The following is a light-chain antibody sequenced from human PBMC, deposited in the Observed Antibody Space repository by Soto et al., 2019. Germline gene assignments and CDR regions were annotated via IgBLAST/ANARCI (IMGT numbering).Light chain of an antibody. CDR1: QSVSSN. V-gene: IGKV3-15*01. CDR3: QQYNYWPPYT. Sequence: EIVMTQSPATLSVSPGERATLSCRASQSVSSNLAWYQQKPGQAPRLLIYGASTRATSIPARFSGSGSGTEFTLTISSRQSEDFSVYYCQQYNYWPPYTFGQGTKLEIK. CDR2: GAS. J-gene: IGKJ2*01.